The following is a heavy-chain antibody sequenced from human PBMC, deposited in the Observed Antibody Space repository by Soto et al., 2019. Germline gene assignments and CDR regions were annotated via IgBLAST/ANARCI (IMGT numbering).Heavy chain of an antibody. Sequence: PGESLKISCKGSGYSFASYWIGWVRQMPGKGLEWMGIIHPGDSETRYSPSFQGQVTISADRSISTAYLQWSSLKASDTAMYYCARRTGDLDYYYGMDVWGQGTTVTVSS. V-gene: IGHV5-51*01. CDR2: IHPGDSET. J-gene: IGHJ6*02. CDR3: ARRTGDLDYYYGMDV. CDR1: GYSFASYW. D-gene: IGHD7-27*01.